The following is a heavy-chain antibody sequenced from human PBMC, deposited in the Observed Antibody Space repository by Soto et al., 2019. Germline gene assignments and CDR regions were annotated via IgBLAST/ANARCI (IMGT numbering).Heavy chain of an antibody. CDR2: ISAYNGNT. J-gene: IGHJ6*02. Sequence: ASVKVSCKASGYTFTGYYMHWVRQAPGQGLEWMGWISAYNGNTNYAQKLQGRVTMTTDTSTSTAYMEPRSLRSDDTAVYYCARDLGVVAATHYYYYGMDVWGQGTTVTVSS. CDR3: ARDLGVVAATHYYYYGMDV. V-gene: IGHV1-18*04. CDR1: GYTFTGYY. D-gene: IGHD2-15*01.